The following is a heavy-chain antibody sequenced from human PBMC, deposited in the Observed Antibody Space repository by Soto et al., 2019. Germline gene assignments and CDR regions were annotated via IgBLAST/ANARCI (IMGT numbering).Heavy chain of an antibody. D-gene: IGHD1-26*01. CDR2: ISGSGGST. V-gene: IGHV3-23*01. Sequence: GGSPRLSCAASGFTFSSYAMSWVRQAPGKGLEWVSAISGSGGSTYYADSVKGRFTISRDNSKNTLYLQMNSLRAEDTAVYYCAKVLVGAPWRCFDPWGQGTLVTVSS. J-gene: IGHJ5*02. CDR3: AKVLVGAPWRCFDP. CDR1: GFTFSSYA.